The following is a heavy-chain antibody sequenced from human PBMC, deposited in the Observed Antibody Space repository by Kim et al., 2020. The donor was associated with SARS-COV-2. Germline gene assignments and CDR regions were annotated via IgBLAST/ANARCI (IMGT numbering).Heavy chain of an antibody. Sequence: PSPKSRVTISVDTSKNQFSLKLSSVTAADTAVYYCARQVGPRPNWYFDLWGRGTLVTVSS. CDR3: ARQVGPRPNWYFDL. V-gene: IGHV4-61*07. J-gene: IGHJ2*01. D-gene: IGHD6-6*01.